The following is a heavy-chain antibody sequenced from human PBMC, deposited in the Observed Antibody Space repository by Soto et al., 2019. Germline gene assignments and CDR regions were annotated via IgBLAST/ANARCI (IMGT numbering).Heavy chain of an antibody. V-gene: IGHV3-20*04. CDR3: ARDHRWVYKYGDYADS. Sequence: EVQLVASGGGVVRPGGSLRLACAVSGFSLDDYGMCWVRQAPGKGPDWVSGMHRNGGGTGYADSVKGRFTISSDDANNSLYLQMNSLRAEDTAFYYCARDHRWVYKYGDYADSWIHGTLVTVAS. CDR1: GFSLDDYG. D-gene: IGHD4-17*01. J-gene: IGHJ5*01. CDR2: MHRNGGGT.